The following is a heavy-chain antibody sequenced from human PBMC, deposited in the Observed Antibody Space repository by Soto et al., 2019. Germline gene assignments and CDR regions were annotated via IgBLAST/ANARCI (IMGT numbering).Heavy chain of an antibody. Sequence: SETLSLTCAVYGGSFSGYYWSWIRQPPGKGLEWIGEINHSGSTNYNPSLKSRVTISEDTSKNQFSLKMSSVTAADTAVYYCALGAIIQYYDFWSGYHTPNWFDPWGQGTLVTVSS. J-gene: IGHJ5*02. D-gene: IGHD3-3*01. V-gene: IGHV4-34*01. CDR1: GGSFSGYY. CDR2: INHSGST. CDR3: ALGAIIQYYDFWSGYHTPNWFDP.